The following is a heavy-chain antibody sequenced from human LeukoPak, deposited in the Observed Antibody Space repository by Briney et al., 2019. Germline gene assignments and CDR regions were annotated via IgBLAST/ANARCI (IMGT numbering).Heavy chain of an antibody. V-gene: IGHV3-66*01. CDR3: ARVGAAAATPGYYYYMDV. J-gene: IGHJ6*03. D-gene: IGHD6-13*01. CDR1: GFMFEDYS. Sequence: GGSLRLSCAASGFMFEDYSMHWVRQAPGKGLEWVSVIYSGGSTYYADSVKGRFVLSRDNSKNTLYLQMNSLRAEDTAVYYCARVGAAAATPGYYYYMDVWGKGTTVTVSS. CDR2: IYSGGST.